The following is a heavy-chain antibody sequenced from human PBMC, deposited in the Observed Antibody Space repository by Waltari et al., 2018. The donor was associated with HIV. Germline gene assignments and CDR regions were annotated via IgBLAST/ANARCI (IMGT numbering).Heavy chain of an antibody. Sequence: QVQLVQSGAEVKTPGSSVKVSCKASGGTFSSFAIRWVRQAPGQGLEWMGGISPIFGTANYAQKFQGRVTITADESTSTAYMELSSLRSEDTAVYYCARVGYGDYSATNFDYWGQGTLVTVSS. CDR2: ISPIFGTA. D-gene: IGHD4-17*01. J-gene: IGHJ4*02. CDR3: ARVGYGDYSATNFDY. CDR1: GGTFSSFA. V-gene: IGHV1-69*12.